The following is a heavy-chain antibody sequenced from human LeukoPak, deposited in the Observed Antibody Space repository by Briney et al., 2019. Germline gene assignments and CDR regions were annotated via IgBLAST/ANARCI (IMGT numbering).Heavy chain of an antibody. D-gene: IGHD3-16*02. CDR3: ARRMITFGGVIPGRAFDI. J-gene: IGHJ3*02. CDR1: GGSFSGYY. CDR2: INHSGST. V-gene: IGHV4-34*01. Sequence: SETLSLTCAVYGGSFSGYYWSWIRQPPGKGLEWIGEINHSGSTNYNPSLKSRVTISVDTSKNQFSLKLSSVTAADTAVYYCARRMITFGGVIPGRAFDIWGQGTMVTVSS.